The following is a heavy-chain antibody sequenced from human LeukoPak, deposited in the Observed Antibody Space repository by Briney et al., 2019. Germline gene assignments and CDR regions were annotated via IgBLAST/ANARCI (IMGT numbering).Heavy chain of an antibody. Sequence: GSLRLSFSASGFPFSRFGMHWVRPAPGKGLEYVSAIVSNGDSTYYADSVKGRFTISRDNAKNTLYLQMSSLRPDDTAVYYCVNPGWYYDSSGYSYYYGMDVWGQGTTVTVSS. J-gene: IGHJ6*02. CDR3: VNPGWYYDSSGYSYYYGMDV. D-gene: IGHD3-22*01. CDR2: IVSNGDST. CDR1: GFPFSRFG. V-gene: IGHV3-64D*09.